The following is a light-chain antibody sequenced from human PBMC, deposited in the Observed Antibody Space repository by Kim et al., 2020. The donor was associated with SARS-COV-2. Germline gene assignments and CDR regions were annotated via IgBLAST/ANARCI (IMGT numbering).Light chain of an antibody. Sequence: GQKVTISGSGTSSNVGSHYVSWYQQLPATAPKLLIFDNNKRPSGIPDRFSGSKSGTSATLRITGVQTGDEADYYCGAWDSSLRAYVFGTGTKVTVL. J-gene: IGLJ1*01. CDR3: GAWDSSLRAYV. CDR2: DNN. V-gene: IGLV1-51*01. CDR1: SSNVGSHY.